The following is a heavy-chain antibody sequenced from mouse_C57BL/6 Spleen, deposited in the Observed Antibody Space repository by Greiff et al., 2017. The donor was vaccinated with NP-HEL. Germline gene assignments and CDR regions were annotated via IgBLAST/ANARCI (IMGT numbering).Heavy chain of an antibody. J-gene: IGHJ3*01. CDR3: ATLRLPFAY. CDR2: IWGVGST. V-gene: IGHV2-6*01. D-gene: IGHD3-2*02. Sequence: VQGVESGPGLVAPSQSLSITCTVSGFSLTSYGVDWVRQSPGKGLEWLGVIWGVGSTNYNSALKSRLSISKDNSKSQVFLKMNSLQTDDTAMYYCATLRLPFAYWGQGTLVTVSA. CDR1: GFSLTSYG.